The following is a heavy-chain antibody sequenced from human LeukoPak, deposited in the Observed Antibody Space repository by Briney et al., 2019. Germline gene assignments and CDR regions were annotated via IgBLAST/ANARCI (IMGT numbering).Heavy chain of an antibody. J-gene: IGHJ4*02. V-gene: IGHV3-23*01. CDR3: ASVSGSFSPGSDF. D-gene: IGHD1-26*01. CDR1: GFTFSSYA. Sequence: GGSLRLSCAASGFTFSSYAMSWVRQAPGKGLEWVSGILGTGDTTYYADSVKGRFTISRDNSKNILYLQMDRLTADDTAIYFCASVSGSFSPGSDFWGRGTLVSVSS. CDR2: ILGTGDTT.